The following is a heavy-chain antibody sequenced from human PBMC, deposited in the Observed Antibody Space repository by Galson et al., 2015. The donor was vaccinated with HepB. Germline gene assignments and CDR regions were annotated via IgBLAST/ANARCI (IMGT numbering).Heavy chain of an antibody. Sequence: SLRLSCAASGFTVSGNYMNWVRQAPGKGLEWVSTIYSGGTTYYTDSVRGRFTISRDNSQNTLYLQMNSLRAEDTAVYYCARGRPYFDDWGQGALVTVSS. CDR3: ARGRPYFDD. V-gene: IGHV3-66*01. CDR1: GFTVSGNY. CDR2: IYSGGTT. D-gene: IGHD6-25*01. J-gene: IGHJ4*02.